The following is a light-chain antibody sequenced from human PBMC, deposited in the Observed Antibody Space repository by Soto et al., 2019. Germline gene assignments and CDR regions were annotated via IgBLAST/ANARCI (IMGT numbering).Light chain of an antibody. V-gene: IGKV1-27*01. CDR3: QKYDDVPWT. CDR2: AAF. Sequence: DIQMTQSPSSLSASVGDRVTITCRASQGISNYLAWYQQKPGKVPKLLIYAAFTLQSGARARFSGSGFGTDFTFTISSLQPEDVATYYCQKYDDVPWTFGQGTKVEIK. J-gene: IGKJ1*01. CDR1: QGISNY.